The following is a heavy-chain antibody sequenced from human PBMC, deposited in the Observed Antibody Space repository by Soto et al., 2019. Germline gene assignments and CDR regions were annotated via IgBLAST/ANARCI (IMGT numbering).Heavy chain of an antibody. Sequence: GGSLRLSCAASGFTVSSNYMSWVRQAPGKGLEWVSVIYSGGSTNYADSVKGRFTISRDNSKNTLYLQMNSLRAEDTAVYYCAREGDGYKYDYWGQGTLVTVSS. V-gene: IGHV3-66*01. CDR3: AREGDGYKYDY. CDR2: IYSGGST. J-gene: IGHJ4*02. D-gene: IGHD5-18*01. CDR1: GFTVSSNY.